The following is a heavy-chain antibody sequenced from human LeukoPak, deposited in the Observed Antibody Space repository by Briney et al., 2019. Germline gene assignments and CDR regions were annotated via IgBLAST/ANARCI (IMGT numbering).Heavy chain of an antibody. V-gene: IGHV4-34*01. J-gene: IGHJ5*02. Sequence: PSETLSLTCGVYGGSFGVYYWTWIRQPPGKGLEWIGEVNDSGRTNYNASLKSRVTMSVDTSKNQFSLKLTSVTAADTAVYYCARNSAYSSSSGVNLWGQGALVIVSS. D-gene: IGHD6-6*01. CDR3: ARNSAYSSSSGVNL. CDR1: GGSFGVYY. CDR2: VNDSGRT.